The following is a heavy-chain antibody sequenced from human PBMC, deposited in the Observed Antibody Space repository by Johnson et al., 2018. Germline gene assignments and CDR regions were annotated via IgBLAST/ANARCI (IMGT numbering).Heavy chain of an antibody. CDR1: GFTFSDYA. J-gene: IGHJ4*02. CDR3: SRNAGSYSNDN. Sequence: VQLVESGGGLVQXGGSLKLSCAASGFTFSDYAMHWVRQAPGEGLEWVGRIRSKVNSYATAYGASVKGRFTISRDDSKNTAYLQMNSLKTEETAVYYCSRNAGSYSNDNWGQGTLVTVSS. D-gene: IGHD1-26*01. CDR2: IRSKVNSYAT. V-gene: IGHV3-73*01.